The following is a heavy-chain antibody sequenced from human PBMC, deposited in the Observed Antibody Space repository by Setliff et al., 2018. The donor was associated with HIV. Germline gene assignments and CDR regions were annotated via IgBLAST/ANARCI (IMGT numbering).Heavy chain of an antibody. D-gene: IGHD3-3*01. CDR2: IYDSGST. CDR1: GYSISSAYY. V-gene: IGHV4-38-2*01. J-gene: IGHJ4*02. CDR3: ARVPFTTGFDY. Sequence: KTSETLSLTCAVSGYSISSAYYWGWIRQPPGKGLEWIGSIYDSGSTHNNPSLKSRVTISVDTSKNHLSLKLSSVTAADTAVYYCARVPFTTGFDYWGQGILVTVSS.